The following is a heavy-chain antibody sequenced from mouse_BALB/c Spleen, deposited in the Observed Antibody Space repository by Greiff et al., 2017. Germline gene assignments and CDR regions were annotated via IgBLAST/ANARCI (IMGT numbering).Heavy chain of an antibody. D-gene: IGHD1-1*01. CDR1: GYSITSDYA. V-gene: IGHV3-2*02. CDR2: ISYSGST. Sequence: VQLKESGPGLVKPSQSLSLTCTVTGYSITSDYAWNWIRQFPGNKLEWMGYISYSGSTSYNPSLKSRISITRDTSKNQFFLQLNSVTTEDTATYYCARSYYYGTVDYWGQGTTLTVSS. CDR3: ARSYYYGTVDY. J-gene: IGHJ2*01.